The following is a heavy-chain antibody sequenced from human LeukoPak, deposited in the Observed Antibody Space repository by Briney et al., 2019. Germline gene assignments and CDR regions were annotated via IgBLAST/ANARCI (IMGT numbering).Heavy chain of an antibody. Sequence: ASVKVSCKASRYTFSSYHIHWVRQAPGQGLEWMGRINPSFNPGIDVTTYAQKFQGRVTLTRDTSTNTVYMELSSLRSEDTAVYYCARAWESIAGYYFDYWGQGTLVTVSS. V-gene: IGHV1-46*01. CDR3: ARAWESIAGYYFDY. CDR1: RYTFSSYH. J-gene: IGHJ4*02. CDR2: INPSFNPGIDVT. D-gene: IGHD1-26*01.